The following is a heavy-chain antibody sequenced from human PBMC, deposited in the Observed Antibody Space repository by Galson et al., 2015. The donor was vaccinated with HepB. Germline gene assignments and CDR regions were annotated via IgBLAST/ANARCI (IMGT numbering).Heavy chain of an antibody. CDR2: ISGSGGST. CDR3: AKGGYTTGTYYYYYYGMDV. J-gene: IGHJ6*02. Sequence: SLRLSCAASGFTFSSYAMSWVRQAPGKGLEWVSAISGSGGSTYYADSVKGRFTISRDNSKNTPYLQMNSLRAEDTAVYYCAKGGYTTGTYYYYYYGMDVWGQGTTVTVSS. CDR1: GFTFSSYA. D-gene: IGHD1/OR15-1a*01. V-gene: IGHV3-23*01.